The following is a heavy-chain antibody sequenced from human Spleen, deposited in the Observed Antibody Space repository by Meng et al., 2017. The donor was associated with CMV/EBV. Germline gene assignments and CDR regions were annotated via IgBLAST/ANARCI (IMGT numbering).Heavy chain of an antibody. CDR1: GYTFTGYY. CDR3: ARAVPAALTGGAFDI. J-gene: IGHJ3*02. Sequence: ASVKVSCKASGYTFTGYYMHWVRQAPGQGLEWMGWINPNSGGTNYAQKFQGRVTMTRDTSISTAYMELSRLRSDDTAVYYCARAVPAALTGGAFDIWGQGTMVTVSS. D-gene: IGHD2-2*01. CDR2: INPNSGGT. V-gene: IGHV1-2*02.